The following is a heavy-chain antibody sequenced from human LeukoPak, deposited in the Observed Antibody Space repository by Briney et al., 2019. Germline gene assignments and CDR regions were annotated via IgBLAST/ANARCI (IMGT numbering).Heavy chain of an antibody. D-gene: IGHD3-22*01. Sequence: SETLSLTCTVSGDSISSSSNYWAWIRQPPGKGLEWIGYIYHSGSTYYNPSLKSRVTISVDRSKNQFSLKLSSVTAADTAVYYCARGRGYYDSSGYNNWFDPWGQGTLVTVSS. CDR3: ARGRGYYDSSGYNNWFDP. CDR2: IYHSGST. V-gene: IGHV4-39*07. J-gene: IGHJ5*02. CDR1: GDSISSSSNY.